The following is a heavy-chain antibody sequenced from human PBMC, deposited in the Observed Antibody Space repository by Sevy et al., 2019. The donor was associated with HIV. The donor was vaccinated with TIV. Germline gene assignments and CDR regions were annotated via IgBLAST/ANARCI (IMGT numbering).Heavy chain of an antibody. CDR3: ARSSGIVGAPCAFDI. D-gene: IGHD1-26*01. CDR2: ISAYNGNT. Sequence: ASVKVSCKASGYTFTSYGISWVRQAPGQGLEWMGWISAYNGNTNYAQKLQGRVTMTTDTSTSTAYMELRSLRSDDTAVYYCARSSGIVGAPCAFDIWGQGTMVTVSS. CDR1: GYTFTSYG. J-gene: IGHJ3*02. V-gene: IGHV1-18*01.